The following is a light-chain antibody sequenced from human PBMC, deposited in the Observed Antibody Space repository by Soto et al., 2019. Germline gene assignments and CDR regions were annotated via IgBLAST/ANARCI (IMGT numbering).Light chain of an antibody. J-gene: IGLJ2*01. V-gene: IGLV1-44*01. Sequence: QSVLTQSPSASGTPGQRVTISCSGSSSNIGSNPVRWYQQLPGSAPKLLIHNSHQRPAGVPDLFSAYTSGTSASLAIGGLQSDDEAYYYCASWDDSLSGVLFGGGTKLTVL. CDR2: NSH. CDR1: SSNIGSNP. CDR3: ASWDDSLSGVL.